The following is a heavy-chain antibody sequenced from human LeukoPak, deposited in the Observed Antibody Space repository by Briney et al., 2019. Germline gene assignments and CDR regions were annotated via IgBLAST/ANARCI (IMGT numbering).Heavy chain of an antibody. Sequence: GASVNVSCKASGYTFTGYYMHWVRQAPGQGLEWMGWINPNSGCTNYAQKFQGRVTMTRDMSISTAYMELSRLGSDDTAVYYCARGSAYSGSYYYYYYMDVWGKGTTVTVSS. J-gene: IGHJ6*03. CDR1: GYTFTGYY. CDR3: ARGSAYSGSYYYYYYMDV. CDR2: INPNSGCT. V-gene: IGHV1-2*02. D-gene: IGHD1-26*01.